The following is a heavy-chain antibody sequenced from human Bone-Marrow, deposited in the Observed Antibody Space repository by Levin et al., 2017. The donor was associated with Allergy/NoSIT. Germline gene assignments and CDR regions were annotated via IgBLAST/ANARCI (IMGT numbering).Heavy chain of an antibody. CDR2: ITSRSTYI. V-gene: IGHV3-21*01. D-gene: IGHD3-3*01. CDR3: VASTPSDF. Sequence: GESLKISCEGSGFNFSTHSMNWVRHTPEKGLEWVSSITSRSTYIHYADSVRGRFTISRDNAKNSLYLQMNSLRVDDTGLYYCVASTPSDFWGQGTQVTVSS. J-gene: IGHJ4*02. CDR1: GFNFSTHS.